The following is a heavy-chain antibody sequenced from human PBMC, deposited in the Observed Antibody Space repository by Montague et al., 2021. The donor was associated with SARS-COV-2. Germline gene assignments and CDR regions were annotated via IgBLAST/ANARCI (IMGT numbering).Heavy chain of an antibody. D-gene: IGHD1-14*01. Sequence: SETLSLTCAVSGASFSGHYWNWIRQSPGKGLEWIGEINHRGSSNSNPALKSRVTISVDTSKNQFSLNLSSVTAADTAVYYCAASPDNAPWYFDLWGRGALVTVSP. CDR3: AASPDNAPWYFDL. CDR2: INHRGSS. CDR1: GASFSGHY. V-gene: IGHV4-34*01. J-gene: IGHJ2*01.